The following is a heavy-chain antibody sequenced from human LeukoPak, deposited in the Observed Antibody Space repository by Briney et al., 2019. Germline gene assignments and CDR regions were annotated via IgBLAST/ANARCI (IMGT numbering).Heavy chain of an antibody. J-gene: IGHJ6*03. V-gene: IGHV3-23*01. CDR1: GFTFSSYA. CDR3: ARKKSVYRSSSSTYYYMDV. CDR2: STGSGGTT. Sequence: GRSLRLSCAASGFTFSSYAMTWVRQAPGKGLEWVSASTGSGGTTYYADSVMGRFTISRDNSKNTLYLQMNSLRAEDTAVYHCARKKSVYRSSSSTYYYMDVWGKGTTVTVSS. D-gene: IGHD6-6*01.